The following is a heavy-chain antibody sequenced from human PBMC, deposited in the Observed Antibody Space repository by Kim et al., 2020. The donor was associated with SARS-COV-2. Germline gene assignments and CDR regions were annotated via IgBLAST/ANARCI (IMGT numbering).Heavy chain of an antibody. V-gene: IGHV3-7*01. D-gene: IGHD3-10*02. CDR2: IKQDGSEK. CDR1: GFTFSSYW. Sequence: GGSLRLSCAASGFTFSSYWMSWVRQAPGKGLEWVANIKQDGSEKYYVDSVKGRFTISRDNAKNSLYLQMNSLRAEDTAVYYCASGGDVRGVIMIFDYWGQGTLVTVSS. J-gene: IGHJ4*02. CDR3: ASGGDVRGVIMIFDY.